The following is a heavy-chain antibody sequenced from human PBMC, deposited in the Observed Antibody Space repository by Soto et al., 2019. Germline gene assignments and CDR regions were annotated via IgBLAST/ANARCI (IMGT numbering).Heavy chain of an antibody. CDR1: GGSISSGGYY. CDR3: ARVFGFGGMDV. CDR2: IYYSGST. V-gene: IGHV4-31*03. J-gene: IGHJ6*02. Sequence: QVQLQESGPGLVKPSQTLSLTCTVSGGSISSGGYYWSWIRQHPGKGLEWIGYIYYSGSTYYNPARTGRVTISVDTSKNQFSLKLSSVPAADTAVYYCARVFGFGGMDVWGQGTTVTVSS. D-gene: IGHD3-10*01.